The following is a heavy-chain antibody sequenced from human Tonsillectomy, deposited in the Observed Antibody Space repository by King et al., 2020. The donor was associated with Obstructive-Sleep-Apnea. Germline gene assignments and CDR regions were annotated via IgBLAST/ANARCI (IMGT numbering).Heavy chain of an antibody. Sequence: VQLVESGGGLVQPGGSLRLSCEASGFTFSAYAMSWVRQAPGKGLECVSTITDSGGSTYYTDSVKGRFTISRDNSKNTLYLQMNSLRAEDTAVYYCVKDPEYSSGWYDDYWGQGILVTVSS. CDR2: ITDSGGST. V-gene: IGHV3-23*04. CDR3: VKDPEYSSGWYDDY. J-gene: IGHJ4*02. D-gene: IGHD6-19*01. CDR1: GFTFSAYA.